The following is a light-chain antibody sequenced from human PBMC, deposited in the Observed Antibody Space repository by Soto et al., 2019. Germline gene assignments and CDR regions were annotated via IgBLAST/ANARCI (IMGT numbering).Light chain of an antibody. CDR3: QVWASTAEFFV. CDR2: EVS. CDR1: SSDVGGYNY. V-gene: IGLV2-14*01. Sequence: QSALTQPASVSGSPRQSITISCTGASSDVGGYNYVSWYQQHPGKAPKLMIYEVSKRPSGVSNRFSGSKSGNTASLTISGLRAEDEADYYCQVWASTAEFFVFGSGTKLTVL. J-gene: IGLJ1*01.